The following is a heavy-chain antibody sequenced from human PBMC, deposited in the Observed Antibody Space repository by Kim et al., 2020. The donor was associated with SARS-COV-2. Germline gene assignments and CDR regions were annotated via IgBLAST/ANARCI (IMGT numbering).Heavy chain of an antibody. D-gene: IGHD2-21*02. CDR2: ISGSGGST. CDR3: AKGPWAYCGGDCYPGWYFDY. V-gene: IGHV3-23*01. J-gene: IGHJ4*02. Sequence: GGSLRLSCAASGFTFSSYAMSWVRQAPGKGLEWVSAISGSGGSTYYADSVKGRFTISRDNSKNTLYLQMNSLRAEDTAVYYCAKGPWAYCGGDCYPGWYFDYWGQGTLVTVSS. CDR1: GFTFSSYA.